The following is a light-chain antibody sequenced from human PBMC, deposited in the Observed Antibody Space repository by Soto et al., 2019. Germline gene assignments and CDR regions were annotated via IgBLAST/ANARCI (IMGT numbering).Light chain of an antibody. CDR3: QQGHNWPLT. V-gene: IGKV3-15*01. CDR2: GAS. Sequence: EIVMTQSPATLSRSPGERAALSCRASQGISSELAWYQQKPGQPPRLLIYGASTRATGVPARFTGSGSGSDFTLPISGLQSEDFAVYYCQQGHNWPLTFGQGTRLEI. J-gene: IGKJ2*01. CDR1: QGISSE.